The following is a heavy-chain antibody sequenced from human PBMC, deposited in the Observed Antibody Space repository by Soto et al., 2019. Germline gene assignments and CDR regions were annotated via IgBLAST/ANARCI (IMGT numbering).Heavy chain of an antibody. CDR2: VYYSGGA. CDR1: GGSIDNSHSF. D-gene: IGHD3-22*01. Sequence: AETFASTCDVSGGSIDNSHSFWGWIRQPPVKVLEFIGSVYYSGGAYYNPSLKSRVTVYVYTSKNQLSLRLNSVTAADTAVYYSIRVVGAAAPHTDFESWGHGILDNVSS. CDR3: IRVVGAAAPHTDFES. V-gene: IGHV4-39*01. J-gene: IGHJ4*01.